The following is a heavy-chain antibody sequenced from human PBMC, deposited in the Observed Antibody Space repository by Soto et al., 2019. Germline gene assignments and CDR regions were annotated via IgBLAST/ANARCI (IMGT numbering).Heavy chain of an antibody. CDR1: GGSISSSSYY. CDR2: IYYSGST. D-gene: IGHD3-22*01. J-gene: IGHJ4*02. V-gene: IGHV4-39*01. CDR3: ARLLQTYYYDSSGYYQMYYFDY. Sequence: PSETLSLTCTVSGGSISSSSYYWGWIRQPPGKGLEWIGSIYYSGSTYYNPSLKSRVTISVDTSKNQFSLKLSSVTAADTVVYYCARLLQTYYYDSSGYYQMYYFDYWGQGTLVTVSS.